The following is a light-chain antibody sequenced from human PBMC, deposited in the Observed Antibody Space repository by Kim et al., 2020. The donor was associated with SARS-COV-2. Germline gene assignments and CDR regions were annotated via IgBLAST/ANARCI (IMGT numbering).Light chain of an antibody. CDR3: TSFASGATPYV. J-gene: IGLJ1*01. V-gene: IGLV2-14*03. CDR2: DVT. Sequence: QSIIISGTGTTSDIGGYDFVSWYQQQPGKAPKLMIYDVTNRPSGVSHRFSGSKSGNTASLIISGLQAEDEADYFCTSFASGATPYVFGAGTKVTVL. CDR1: TSDIGGYDF.